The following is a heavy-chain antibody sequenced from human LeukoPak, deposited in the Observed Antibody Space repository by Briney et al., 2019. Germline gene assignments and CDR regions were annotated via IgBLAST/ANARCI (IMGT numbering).Heavy chain of an antibody. CDR1: GGSISSYY. V-gene: IGHV4-4*07. CDR3: ATWKRKVAAGAFDI. CDR2: IYTSGST. D-gene: IGHD6-19*01. Sequence: PSETLSLTCTVSGGSISSYYWSWIRQPAGKGLEWIGRIYTSGSTNYNPSLKGRVTMSVDTSKNQFSLKLSSVTAADTAVYYCATWKRKVAAGAFDIWGQGTMVTVSS. J-gene: IGHJ3*02.